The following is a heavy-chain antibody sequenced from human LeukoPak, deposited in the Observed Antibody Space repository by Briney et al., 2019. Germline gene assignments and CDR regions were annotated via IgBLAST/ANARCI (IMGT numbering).Heavy chain of an antibody. Sequence: GESLRLSCAASGFTFSGYGMHWVLQAPGKGLEWVAVIWYDGSNKYYADSVEGQFTISRDNSKNTLYLQMNSLRAEDTAVYYCARDYDFWCGQNYGMDVWGQGTTVTVSS. CDR3: ARDYDFWCGQNYGMDV. J-gene: IGHJ6*02. CDR2: IWYDGSNK. V-gene: IGHV3-33*01. CDR1: GFTFSGYG. D-gene: IGHD3-3*01.